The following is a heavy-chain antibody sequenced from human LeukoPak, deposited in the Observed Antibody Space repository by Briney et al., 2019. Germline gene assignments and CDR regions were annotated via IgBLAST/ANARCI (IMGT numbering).Heavy chain of an antibody. D-gene: IGHD3-3*01. J-gene: IGHJ6*04. CDR3: ARGLLRPHHYYYYYGMDV. CDR1: GGSFSDYY. Sequence: SETLSLTCAVYGGSFSDYYWSWIRQPPGKGLEWIGEINHSGSTNYNPSLTSRVTISVDTSKNQFSLKLSSVTAADTAVYYCARGLLRPHHYYYYYGMDVWGKGTTVTVSS. CDR2: INHSGST. V-gene: IGHV4-34*01.